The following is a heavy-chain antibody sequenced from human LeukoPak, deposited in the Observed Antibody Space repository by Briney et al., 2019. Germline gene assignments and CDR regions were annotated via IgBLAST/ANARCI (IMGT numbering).Heavy chain of an antibody. J-gene: IGHJ4*02. V-gene: IGHV3-48*01. Sequence: GGSLRLSCAGSGFTFNAYPMNWVRQAPGKGMEWISYITHSSDSIYYADSVKGRFTISRDNAKNSLYLQMNSLRAEDTAVYYCVRDHDWGLDYWGQGTLVTVSS. CDR3: VRDHDWGLDY. CDR1: GFTFNAYP. CDR2: ITHSSDSI. D-gene: IGHD7-27*01.